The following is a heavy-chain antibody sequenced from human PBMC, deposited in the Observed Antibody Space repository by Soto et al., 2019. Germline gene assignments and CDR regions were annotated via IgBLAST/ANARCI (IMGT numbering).Heavy chain of an antibody. CDR2: ISSDGSNK. Sequence: QVQLVESGGGVVQPGRSLRLSCAASGFTFSSYGMHWVRQAPGKGLEWVALISSDGSNKYYADSVKGRFTLSGDNSKNTLYLQMNSLRAEDTAVYSCAKVRADYYYGSGPFDYWGQGTLVSVSS. D-gene: IGHD3-10*01. CDR3: AKVRADYYYGSGPFDY. V-gene: IGHV3-30*18. CDR1: GFTFSSYG. J-gene: IGHJ4*02.